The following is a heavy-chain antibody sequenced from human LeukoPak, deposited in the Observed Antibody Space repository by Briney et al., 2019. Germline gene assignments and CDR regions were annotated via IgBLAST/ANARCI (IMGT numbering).Heavy chain of an antibody. Sequence: GGSLRLSCAASGFTFSDFAMNWVRQAPGKGLEWVSVISGGGGGTYYADSVKGRFTISRDNAKNSLYLQMNSLRAEDTAVYYCARVPTGGYYFDYWGQGTLVTVSS. CDR1: GFTFSDFA. V-gene: IGHV3-23*01. D-gene: IGHD1-14*01. J-gene: IGHJ4*02. CDR3: ARVPTGGYYFDY. CDR2: ISGGGGGT.